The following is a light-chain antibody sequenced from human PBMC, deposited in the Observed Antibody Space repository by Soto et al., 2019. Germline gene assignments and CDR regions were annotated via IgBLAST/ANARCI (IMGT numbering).Light chain of an antibody. CDR2: EVS. J-gene: IGLJ1*01. CDR3: SSYTSSSTQV. V-gene: IGLV2-14*01. Sequence: QSALTQPASVSGSPGQSITISCTGTSSDVGGYNYVSWYQQHPGKAPKLMIYEVSNRPSGVSNRFSGSKSGNTASLTISGLQAEEEAAYYCSSYTSSSTQVFGTGTKVTVL. CDR1: SSDVGGYNY.